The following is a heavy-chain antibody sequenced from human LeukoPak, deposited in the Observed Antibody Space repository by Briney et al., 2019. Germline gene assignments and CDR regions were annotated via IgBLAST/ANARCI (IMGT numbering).Heavy chain of an antibody. CDR2: ISYDGSNK. CDR1: GFTFNTYP. D-gene: IGHD5-24*01. Sequence: GGSLRLSCAASGFTFNTYPMHWVRQAPGKGLEWVAVISYDGSNKYYADSVKGRFTISRDNSKNTLYLQVNSLRADDTAVYYCARDVSEMTAITGIDYWGRGTLVTVSS. J-gene: IGHJ4*02. V-gene: IGHV3-30-3*01. CDR3: ARDVSEMTAITGIDY.